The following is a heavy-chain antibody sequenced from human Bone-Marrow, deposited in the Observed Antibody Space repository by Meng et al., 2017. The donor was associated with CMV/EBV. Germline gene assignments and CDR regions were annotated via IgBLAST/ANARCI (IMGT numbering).Heavy chain of an antibody. Sequence: GESLKISWEASGFTFSSYSMNWVRQAPGKGLEWVSSISSSTTYIFYADSVKGRFTVSRDNAKNSLYLQMNSLRAEDTAVYYCARDDLYYDFWSGYYPDAFDIWGQGTMVTVSS. V-gene: IGHV3-21*01. CDR1: GFTFSSYS. D-gene: IGHD3-3*01. CDR2: ISSSTTYI. J-gene: IGHJ3*02. CDR3: ARDDLYYDFWSGYYPDAFDI.